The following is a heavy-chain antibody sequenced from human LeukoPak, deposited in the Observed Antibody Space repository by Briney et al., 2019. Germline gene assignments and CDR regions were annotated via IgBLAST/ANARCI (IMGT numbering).Heavy chain of an antibody. J-gene: IGHJ6*02. D-gene: IGHD3-3*01. CDR2: IYYSGST. Sequence: SETLSLTCTVSGGSISSSSYYWGWIRQPPGKGLEWIGSIYYSGSTYYNPSLKSRVTISVDTSKNPFSLKLSSAPAAETAVYYCARHHLAWTKNYYHYGMDVWGQGTTVTVSS. CDR1: GGSISSSSYY. V-gene: IGHV4-39*01. CDR3: ARHHLAWTKNYYHYGMDV.